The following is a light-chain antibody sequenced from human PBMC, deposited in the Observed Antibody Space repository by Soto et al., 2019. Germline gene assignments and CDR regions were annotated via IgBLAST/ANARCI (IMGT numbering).Light chain of an antibody. CDR2: GAS. CDR1: QSVSSSY. Sequence: EIVLTQSPGTLSLSPGERATLSCRASQSVSSSYLAWYQQKPGQAPRLLIYGASSRATGIPDRFSGSGSGTDFTLTISRLEPEECAVYYCQQYDSSPLAFGGGTKVDIK. CDR3: QQYDSSPLA. V-gene: IGKV3-20*01. J-gene: IGKJ4*01.